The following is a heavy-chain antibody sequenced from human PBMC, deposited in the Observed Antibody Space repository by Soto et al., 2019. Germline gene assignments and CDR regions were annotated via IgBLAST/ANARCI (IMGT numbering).Heavy chain of an antibody. Sequence: EVQVLESGGGLVEPGGSLRLSCAASGFTFRSYAMTWVRQAPGKGLEWVSYTGGGGVSTYYADSVKGRFTSSRDDSKNTLYLQMNSLRAEDTALYYCAKIVGGGSHHDAFDIRGQGTMVTVSS. D-gene: IGHD2-15*01. V-gene: IGHV3-23*01. J-gene: IGHJ3*02. CDR1: GFTFRSYA. CDR3: AKIVGGGSHHDAFDI. CDR2: TGGGGVST.